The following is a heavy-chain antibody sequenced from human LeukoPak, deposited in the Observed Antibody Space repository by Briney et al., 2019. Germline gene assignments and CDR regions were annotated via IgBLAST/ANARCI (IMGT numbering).Heavy chain of an antibody. CDR3: ARWELESSTTRGLYYHYMDV. J-gene: IGHJ6*03. V-gene: IGHV1-69*13. CDR2: IIPKYGTS. CDR1: GDTFSSYG. Sequence: GASVKVSCKASGDTFSSYGIGWVRQAPGQGLEWIGGIIPKYGTSNDAQKFQGRVTITSEESTSTVYMELSSLRSEDTAIYYCARWELESSTTRGLYYHYMDVWGKGTSVTVSS. D-gene: IGHD3-10*01.